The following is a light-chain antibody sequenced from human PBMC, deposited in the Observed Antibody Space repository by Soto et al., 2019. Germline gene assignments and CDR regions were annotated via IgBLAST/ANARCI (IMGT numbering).Light chain of an antibody. CDR3: CSYAGSYPVV. CDR1: SSDVGGYNY. V-gene: IGLV2-11*01. CDR2: DVS. Sequence: QSVLTQPRSVSGTPGQSVTISCTGTSSDVGGYNYVSWYQQHPGKAPKLMIYDVSKRPSGAPDRFSGSKSGNTASLTISGLQAEDEADYYCCSYAGSYPVVFGGGTK. J-gene: IGLJ2*01.